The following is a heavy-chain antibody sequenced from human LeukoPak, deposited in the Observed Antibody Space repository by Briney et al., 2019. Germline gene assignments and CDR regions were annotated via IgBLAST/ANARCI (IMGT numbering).Heavy chain of an antibody. V-gene: IGHV3-30*02. D-gene: IGHD2-8*01. CDR3: ARVQEDIVLMVYYYYYYYMDV. Sequence: PGGSLRLSCAASGFTFSSYGMHWVRQAPGKGLEWVAFIRYDGSNKYYADSVKGRFTISRDNSKNTLYLQMNSLRAEDTAVYYCARVQEDIVLMVYYYYYYYMDVWGKGTTVTVSS. CDR1: GFTFSSYG. CDR2: IRYDGSNK. J-gene: IGHJ6*03.